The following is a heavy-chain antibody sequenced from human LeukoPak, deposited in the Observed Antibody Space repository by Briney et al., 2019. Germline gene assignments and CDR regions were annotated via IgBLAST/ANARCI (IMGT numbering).Heavy chain of an antibody. CDR2: INHSGST. CDR1: GGSFSGYY. CDR3: ARDLGYGDYGDWFDP. V-gene: IGHV4-34*01. D-gene: IGHD4-17*01. Sequence: SETLSLTCAVYGGSFSGYYWSWIRQPPGKGLEWIWEINHSGSTNYNPSLKSRVTISVDTSKNQFSLKLSSVTAADTAVYYCARDLGYGDYGDWFDPWGQGTLVTVSS. J-gene: IGHJ5*02.